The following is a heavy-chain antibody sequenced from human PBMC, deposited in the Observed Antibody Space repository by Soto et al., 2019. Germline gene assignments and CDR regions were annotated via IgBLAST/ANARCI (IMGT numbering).Heavy chain of an antibody. V-gene: IGHV1-69*13. CDR1: GGTFSSYA. CDR3: ARNYDSSGYFDY. J-gene: IGHJ4*02. CDR2: IIPIFGTA. D-gene: IGHD3-22*01. Sequence: SVKVSCKASGGTFSSYAISWVRQAPGQGLEWMGGIIPIFGTANYAQKFQGRVTITADESTSTAYMELSSLRSEDTAVYYCARNYDSSGYFDYWGQGTLVTVSS.